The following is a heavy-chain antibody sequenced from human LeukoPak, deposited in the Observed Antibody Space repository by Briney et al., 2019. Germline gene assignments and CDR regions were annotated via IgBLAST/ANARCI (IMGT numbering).Heavy chain of an antibody. CDR3: AKRNGSSSVYFDS. J-gene: IGHJ4*02. V-gene: IGHV3-23*01. D-gene: IGHD1-1*01. CDR2: ISGSGGST. Sequence: GGSLRLSCAASGFTFSSYAMSWVRQAPGKGLEWVSGISGSGGSTHYADSVKGRFTISRDISKSTVYLQINSLRADDTAVYFCAKRNGSSSVYFDSWGQGTLVSASS. CDR1: GFTFSSYA.